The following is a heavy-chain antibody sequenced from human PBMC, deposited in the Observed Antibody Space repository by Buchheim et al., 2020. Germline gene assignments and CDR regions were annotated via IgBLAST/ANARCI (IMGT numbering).Heavy chain of an antibody. V-gene: IGHV3-30-3*01. CDR2: ISYDGSNK. Sequence: QVQLVESGGGVVQPGRSLRLSCAASGFTFSSYAMHWVRQAPGKGLEWVAVISYDGSNKYYADSVKGRFIISRDNAKNTLYLQMNSLRAEDTAVYYCARDDYQTYWGQGTL. CDR1: GFTFSSYA. CDR3: ARDDYQTY. D-gene: IGHD3-16*01. J-gene: IGHJ4*02.